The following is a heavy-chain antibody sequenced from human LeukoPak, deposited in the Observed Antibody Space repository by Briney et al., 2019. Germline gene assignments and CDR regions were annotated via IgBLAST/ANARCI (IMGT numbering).Heavy chain of an antibody. CDR2: ISSSGSTI. Sequence: PGGSLRLSCAASGFTFSDYYMSWIRQAPGKGLEWLSYISSSGSTIYYADSVKGRFTISRDNAKNALYLQMNSLRAEDTAVYYCAKDLWELTNAFDIWGQGTMVTVSS. D-gene: IGHD1-26*01. J-gene: IGHJ3*02. V-gene: IGHV3-11*01. CDR3: AKDLWELTNAFDI. CDR1: GFTFSDYY.